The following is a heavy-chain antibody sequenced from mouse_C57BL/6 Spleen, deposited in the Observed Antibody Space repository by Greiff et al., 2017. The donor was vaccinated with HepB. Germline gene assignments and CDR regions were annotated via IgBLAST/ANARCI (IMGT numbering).Heavy chain of an antibody. V-gene: IGHV1-15*01. J-gene: IGHJ3*01. D-gene: IGHD1-1*01. CDR2: IAPETGGT. Sequence: VQLQQSGAELVRPGASVTLSCKASGYTFPAYEMPWVKPTPVHGLEWIGAIAPETGGTAYNQKFKGKALLTADKSSSTAYMELRSLTSEDSAVYYCTRKDYGSSSFAYWGQGTLVTGSA. CDR3: TRKDYGSSSFAY. CDR1: GYTFPAYE.